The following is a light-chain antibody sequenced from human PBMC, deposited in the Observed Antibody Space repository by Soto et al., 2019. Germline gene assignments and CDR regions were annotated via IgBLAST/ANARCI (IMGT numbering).Light chain of an antibody. CDR2: SAS. V-gene: IGKV1-39*01. CDR1: QRINIY. CDR3: QQSFSTPT. Sequence: DIQMTQYPSSLSTSIGDRVTITCRASQRINIYLNWYRQKPGKAPELLIYSASNLQSGVPSRLSGSGSGTDFTLTISRMKSEDSATYYCQQSFSTPTFGQGTRLEI. J-gene: IGKJ5*01.